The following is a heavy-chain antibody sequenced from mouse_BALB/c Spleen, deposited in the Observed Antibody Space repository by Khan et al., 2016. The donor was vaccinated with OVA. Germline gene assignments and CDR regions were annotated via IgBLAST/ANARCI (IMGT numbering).Heavy chain of an antibody. Sequence: QFHLTESGPGLVAPSQSLSITCTISGFSLANYGVHWVRQPPGKGLEWLVVIWSDGTTTYNSALKSRLSISRDNSKSQVFLKMNSLQTDDTAMYYCARQPYYHYYIMDYWGQGTSVTVSS. J-gene: IGHJ4*01. CDR1: GFSLANYG. CDR3: ARQPYYHYYIMDY. V-gene: IGHV2-6-1*01. D-gene: IGHD2-10*01. CDR2: IWSDGTT.